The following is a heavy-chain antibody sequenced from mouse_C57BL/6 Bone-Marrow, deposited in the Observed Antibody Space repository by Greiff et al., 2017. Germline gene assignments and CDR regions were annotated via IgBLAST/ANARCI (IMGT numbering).Heavy chain of an antibody. CDR1: GYTFTDYE. D-gene: IGHD1-1*01. CDR3: TRAPHYYGSSYYYFDY. V-gene: IGHV1-15*01. Sequence: VKLQESGAELVRPGASVTLSCKASGYTFTDYEMHWVKQTPVHGLEWIGAIDPETGGPAYNQKFKGKAILTADKSSSTAYMELRSLTSEDSAVYYCTRAPHYYGSSYYYFDYWGQGTTLTVSS. CDR2: IDPETGGP. J-gene: IGHJ2*01.